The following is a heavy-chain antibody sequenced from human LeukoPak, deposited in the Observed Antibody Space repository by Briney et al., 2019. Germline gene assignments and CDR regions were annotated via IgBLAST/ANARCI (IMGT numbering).Heavy chain of an antibody. V-gene: IGHV4-4*09. J-gene: IGHJ6*03. D-gene: IGHD1-7*01. CDR1: GGSISSYC. Sequence: SETLSLTCTVSGGSISSYCWSWIRQPPGKGLEWIGYIYTSGSTNYNPSLKSRVTISVDTSKNQFSLKLSSVTAADTAVYYCARLTGTSHYYYMDVWGKGTTVTVSS. CDR3: ARLTGTSHYYYMDV. CDR2: IYTSGST.